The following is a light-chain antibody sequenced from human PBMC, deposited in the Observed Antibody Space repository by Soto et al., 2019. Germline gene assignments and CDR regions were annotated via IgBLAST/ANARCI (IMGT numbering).Light chain of an antibody. CDR2: AAS. Sequence: DIQMTHSPSSLSASVGFRGNITCRASQGIRNYLDWYQKKPGKVPKLLIYAASTLQSGVPSRLSGSGYGTDLTITISSMKTEEVETYYCQKYNSDTRTFGHGTKVDI. J-gene: IGKJ1*01. CDR3: QKYNSDTRT. CDR1: QGIRNY. V-gene: IGKV1-27*01.